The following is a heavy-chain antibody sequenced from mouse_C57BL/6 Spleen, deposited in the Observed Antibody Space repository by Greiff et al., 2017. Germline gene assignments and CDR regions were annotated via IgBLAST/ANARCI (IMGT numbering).Heavy chain of an antibody. CDR3: VREDNWDVWFAY. D-gene: IGHD4-1*01. CDR2: IRSKSSNYAT. Sequence: EVKVVASGGGLVQPKGSLKLSCAASGFTFNTYAMHWVRQAPGKGLEWVARIRSKSSNYATYYADSVKDRFTISRDDSQSMLYLQMNNLKTEDTAMYYCVREDNWDVWFAYWGHGTLGTVSA. J-gene: IGHJ3*01. V-gene: IGHV10-3*01. CDR1: GFTFNTYA.